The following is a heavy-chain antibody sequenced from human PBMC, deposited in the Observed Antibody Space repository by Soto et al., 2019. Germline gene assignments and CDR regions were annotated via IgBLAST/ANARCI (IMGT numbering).Heavy chain of an antibody. CDR2: IYYSGST. J-gene: IGHJ5*02. D-gene: IGHD3-3*01. Sequence: SETLSLTCSVSGGSISSYYWSWIRQPPGQGLEWIGYIYYSGSTNYNPSLKSRVTISVDTSKNQFSLKLSSVTAADTAVYYCARDQVTIFGVVPTGWFDPWGQGTLVTVSS. V-gene: IGHV4-59*01. CDR1: GGSISSYY. CDR3: ARDQVTIFGVVPTGWFDP.